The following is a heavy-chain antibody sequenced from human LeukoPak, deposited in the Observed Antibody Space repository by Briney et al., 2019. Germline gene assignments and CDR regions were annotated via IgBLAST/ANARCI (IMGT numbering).Heavy chain of an antibody. D-gene: IGHD3-10*01. CDR3: ARDMTPHSGFDY. Sequence: ASVKVSCKTSGYTFTNFGLSWVRQAPGQGLEWMGWITPYDGITAYAQKLQGRFTMTTDKSTSTAYMELRSLRSDDTAIYYCARDMTPHSGFDYWGQGTLVTVSS. CDR1: GYTFTNFG. CDR2: ITPYDGIT. V-gene: IGHV1-18*01. J-gene: IGHJ4*02.